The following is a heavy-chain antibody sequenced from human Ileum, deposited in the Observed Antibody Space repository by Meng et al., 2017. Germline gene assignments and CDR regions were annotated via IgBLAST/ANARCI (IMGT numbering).Heavy chain of an antibody. D-gene: IGHD6-13*01. J-gene: IGHJ3*02. CDR1: GYTFTSYG. Sequence: ASVKVSCKASGYTFTSYGISWVRQAPGQGLEWMGWISAYNGNTNYAQKLQGRVTMTTDTSTSTAYMELRSLRADDTAVYYCARDGVYPWYSSSWYEFDIWGQGPMVPVSS. V-gene: IGHV1-18*01. CDR2: ISAYNGNT. CDR3: ARDGVYPWYSSSWYEFDI.